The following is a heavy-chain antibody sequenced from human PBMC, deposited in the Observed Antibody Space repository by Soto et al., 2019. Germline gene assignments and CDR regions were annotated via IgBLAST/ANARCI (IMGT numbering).Heavy chain of an antibody. V-gene: IGHV3-74*01. D-gene: IGHD3-10*01. CDR1: GFTFSSYW. CDR2: INSDGRST. Sequence: EVQLVESGGGLVQPGGSLRLSCAASGFTFSSYWMHWVGQAPGKGLVWVSRINSDGRSTSYADSVKGRFTISRDNAKNTLYLQMNSLRAEDTAVYYCASYYGSGSYWPTYWGQGTLVTVSS. J-gene: IGHJ4*02. CDR3: ASYYGSGSYWPTY.